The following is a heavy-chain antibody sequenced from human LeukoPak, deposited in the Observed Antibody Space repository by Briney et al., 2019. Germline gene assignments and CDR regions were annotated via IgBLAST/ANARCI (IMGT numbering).Heavy chain of an antibody. CDR2: INHSGST. D-gene: IGHD5-18*01. CDR1: GGSFSGYY. V-gene: IGHV4-34*01. CDR3: AGGYSYGSPDY. Sequence: PSETLSLTCAVYGGSFSGYYWSWIRQPPGKGLEWIGEINHSGSTNYNSSLKSRVTISVDTSKNQFSLKLSSVIAADTAVYYCAGGYSYGSPDYWGQGTLVTVSS. J-gene: IGHJ4*02.